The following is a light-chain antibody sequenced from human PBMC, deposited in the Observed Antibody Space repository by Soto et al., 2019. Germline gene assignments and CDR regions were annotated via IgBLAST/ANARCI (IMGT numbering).Light chain of an antibody. CDR1: QSVSSNY. CDR2: GAS. J-gene: IGKJ1*01. Sequence: EIVLTQSPGTLSLSPGERATLSCRASQSVSSNYLAWYQQKPGQAPRLLIFGASIRDTGIPGRFSGSGSGTDFTLTISSLEPEDVAVYYCQQYGSSYRTFGRGTTGDIK. CDR3: QQYGSSYRT. V-gene: IGKV3-20*01.